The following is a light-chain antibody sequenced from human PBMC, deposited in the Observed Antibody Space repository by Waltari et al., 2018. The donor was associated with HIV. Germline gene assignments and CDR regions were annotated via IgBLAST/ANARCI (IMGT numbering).Light chain of an antibody. Sequence: ENVLTQSPGTLSLSPGDTATLSCRATQSVTTNFLAWYQQKPGQAPRPLIYGGSNRATGIPDRFSGSGSGTDFTLTISRLEPEDFAVYYCHQYSSSYQTFGQGTKVEI. J-gene: IGKJ1*01. CDR3: HQYSSSYQT. CDR1: QSVTTNF. V-gene: IGKV3-20*01. CDR2: GGS.